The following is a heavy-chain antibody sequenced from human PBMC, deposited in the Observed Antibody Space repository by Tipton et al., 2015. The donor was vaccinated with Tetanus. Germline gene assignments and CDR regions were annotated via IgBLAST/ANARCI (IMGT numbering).Heavy chain of an antibody. V-gene: IGHV3-21*01. D-gene: IGHD3-22*01. CDR2: ISSGSTYI. CDR1: KFSFSRHS. J-gene: IGHJ6*02. CDR3: ARDQIVEQATRDHDYGVDV. Sequence: SLRLSCAASKFSFSRHSMNWVRQAPGKGLEWVSSISSGSTYIYYADSVKGRFTISRVNAKNSLYLLMDSLRAEDTAVYYCARDQIVEQATRDHDYGVDVWGQGTTVTVSS.